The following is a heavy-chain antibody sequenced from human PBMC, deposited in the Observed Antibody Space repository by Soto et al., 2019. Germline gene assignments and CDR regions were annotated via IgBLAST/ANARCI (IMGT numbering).Heavy chain of an antibody. CDR1: GYTFTGQY. CDR3: ARGYCSSTSCHFDY. J-gene: IGHJ4*02. CDR2: INPNSGGT. D-gene: IGHD2-2*01. Sequence: ASVKVSCHASGYTFTGQYIHWVRQAPGQGLEWMGCINPNSGGTNYAQKFQGCVTMTRDTSISTAYMELSRLRSDDTAVYYCARGYCSSTSCHFDYWGQGTLITVSS. V-gene: IGHV1-2*04.